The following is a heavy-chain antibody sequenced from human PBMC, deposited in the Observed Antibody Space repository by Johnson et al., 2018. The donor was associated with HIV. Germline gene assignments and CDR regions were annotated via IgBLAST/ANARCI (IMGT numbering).Heavy chain of an antibody. CDR2: IYSDGSDT. CDR3: ARKQWLEIPSDALDI. CDR1: GFIFRNYW. J-gene: IGHJ3*02. D-gene: IGHD6-19*01. Sequence: VQLVESGGGLVQPGGSLRLSCAASGFIFRNYWMHWVRQTPGTGLVWVARIYSDGSDTAYADSVKGRFTISRDNAKKTLYPQMNSLRAEDTAVYYCARKQWLEIPSDALDIWGQGTMVTVSS. V-gene: IGHV3-74*03.